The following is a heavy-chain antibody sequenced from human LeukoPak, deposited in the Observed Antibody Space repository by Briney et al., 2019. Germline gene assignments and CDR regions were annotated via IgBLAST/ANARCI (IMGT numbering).Heavy chain of an antibody. CDR3: AREGGYDSSGYSPFDY. D-gene: IGHD3-22*01. CDR1: GYTFTSYY. Sequence: GASVKVSCKASGYTFTSYYMHWVRQAPGQGLEWMGIINPSGGSTSYAQKFQGRVTMTRDTSTSTVYMELSSLRSEDTAVYYCAREGGYDSSGYSPFDYWGQGTLVTVSS. CDR2: INPSGGST. J-gene: IGHJ4*02. V-gene: IGHV1-46*01.